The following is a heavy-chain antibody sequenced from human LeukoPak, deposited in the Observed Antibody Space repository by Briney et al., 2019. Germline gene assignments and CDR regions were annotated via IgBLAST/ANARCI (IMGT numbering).Heavy chain of an antibody. CDR1: GFTFSNAW. Sequence: GGSLRLSCAASGFTFSNAWMSWVRQAPGKGLEWAGRIKSKTDGGTTDYAAPVKGRFTISRDDSKNTLYLQMNSLKTEDTAVYYCTTVYYYDSSGYYRHDYWGQGTLVTVSS. CDR2: IKSKTDGGTT. D-gene: IGHD3-22*01. J-gene: IGHJ4*02. V-gene: IGHV3-15*01. CDR3: TTVYYYDSSGYYRHDY.